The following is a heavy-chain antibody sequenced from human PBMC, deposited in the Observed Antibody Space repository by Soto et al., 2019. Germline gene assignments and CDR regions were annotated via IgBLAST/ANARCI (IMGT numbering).Heavy chain of an antibody. CDR2: VSTSGRST. CDR3: VKQAHGLDGVAFDY. J-gene: IGHJ4*02. Sequence: QLGGPLRLSCSASGFIFSESTIYWVRQVPGKGLEAISAVSTSGRSTYYADSVKDRFTISRDNSKNTLFLQMGSLRPEDTAIYYCVKQAHGLDGVAFDYWGQGTQVTVSS. V-gene: IGHV3-64D*06. D-gene: IGHD2-15*01. CDR1: GFIFSEST.